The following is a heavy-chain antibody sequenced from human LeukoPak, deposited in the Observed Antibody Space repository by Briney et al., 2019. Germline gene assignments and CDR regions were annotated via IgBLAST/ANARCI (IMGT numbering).Heavy chain of an antibody. CDR2: TYYSGST. J-gene: IGHJ4*02. CDR3: AKLYGGSSSWYFDS. V-gene: IGHV4-39*01. CDR1: GGSIRSSSYY. Sequence: SETLSLTCTVSGGSIRSSSYYWGWIRQPPGKGLEWIGSTYYSGSTYYNPSLRSRVTIFVDTSKNQFSLKLSSVTAADTAVYYCAKLYGGSSSWYFDSWGQGTLVTVSS. D-gene: IGHD6-13*01.